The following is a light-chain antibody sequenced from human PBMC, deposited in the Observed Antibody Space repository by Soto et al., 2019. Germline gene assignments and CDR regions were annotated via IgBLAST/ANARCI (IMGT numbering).Light chain of an antibody. Sequence: EIVMTQSPATLSVSPGGGVTLSCWASQSVRTNLAWYQQKPGQAPRLLIYGASTRATGIPARFSGSGSETEFTLTISSLQSEDFAVYYCQQYHDWPPWTFGQGTKVDIK. CDR2: GAS. V-gene: IGKV3-15*01. J-gene: IGKJ1*01. CDR3: QQYHDWPPWT. CDR1: QSVRTN.